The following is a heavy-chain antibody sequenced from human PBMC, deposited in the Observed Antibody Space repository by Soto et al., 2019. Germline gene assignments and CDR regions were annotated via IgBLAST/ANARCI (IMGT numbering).Heavy chain of an antibody. V-gene: IGHV3-30*02. J-gene: IGHJ6*02. CDR1: GFTFSSYA. CDR2: TGFDGEKK. CDR3: AKAYYDFWSGPRPYYYYGMDV. Sequence: PGGSLRLSCAASGFTFSSYAMHWVRQAPDKGLEWVAATGFDGEKKFYADSVKGRFTISRDNSKYTLFLQMNSLRAEDTAVYYCAKAYYDFWSGPRPYYYYGMDVWGQGTTVTVSS. D-gene: IGHD3-3*01.